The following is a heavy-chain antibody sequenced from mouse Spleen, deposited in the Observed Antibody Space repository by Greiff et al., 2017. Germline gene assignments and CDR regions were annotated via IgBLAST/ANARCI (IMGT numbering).Heavy chain of an antibody. D-gene: IGHD1-1*01. Sequence: QVQLQQSGAELVMPGASVKLSCQASGYTFTSYWMHWVKQRPGQGLEWIGEIDPSDSYTNYNQKFKGKATLTVDKSSSTAYMQLSSLTSEDSAVYYCARLDYYGSSWDYWGQGTTLTVSS. CDR2: IDPSDSYT. J-gene: IGHJ2*01. CDR3: ARLDYYGSSWDY. CDR1: GYTFTSYW. V-gene: IGHV1-69*01.